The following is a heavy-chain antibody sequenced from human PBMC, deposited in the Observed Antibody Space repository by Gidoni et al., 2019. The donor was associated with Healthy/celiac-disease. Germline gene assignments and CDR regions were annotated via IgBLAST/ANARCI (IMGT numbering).Heavy chain of an antibody. CDR1: GYSFTSTW. Sequence: EVQLVQSGPEVKKPGESPKISCKGSGYSFTSTWIAWVRQMPGKGLEWMGIIYPGDSDTRYSPSFQGQVTISADKSISTAYLQWSSLKASDTAMYYCARLATMVRGDNWFDPWGQGTLVTVSS. CDR3: ARLATMVRGDNWFDP. V-gene: IGHV5-51*01. J-gene: IGHJ5*02. D-gene: IGHD3-10*01. CDR2: IYPGDSDT.